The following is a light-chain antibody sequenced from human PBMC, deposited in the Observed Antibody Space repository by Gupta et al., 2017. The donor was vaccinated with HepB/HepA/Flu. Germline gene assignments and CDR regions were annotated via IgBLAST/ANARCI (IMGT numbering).Light chain of an antibody. CDR1: SSNIGSNF. V-gene: IGLV1-44*01. Sequence: QSVLTQPPSASGTPGQRVTISCSGSSSNIGSNFVNWYQQLPGTAPKLLIYNDNQRPSGVPDRFSGSKSGTSASLAISELQAEDEADYYCSAWDDSRNGRVFGGGTKLTVL. J-gene: IGLJ3*02. CDR3: SAWDDSRNGRV. CDR2: NDN.